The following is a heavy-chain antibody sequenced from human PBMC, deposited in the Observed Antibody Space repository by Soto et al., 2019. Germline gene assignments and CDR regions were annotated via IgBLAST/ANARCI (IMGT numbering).Heavy chain of an antibody. J-gene: IGHJ4*02. CDR2: IYYSGST. CDR1: GGSISSGDYY. Sequence: SETLSLTCTVSGGSISSGDYYWSWIRQPPGKGLEWIGYIYYSGSTYYNPSLKSRVTISVDTSKNQFSLKLSSVTAADTAVYYCARSPGPYYDFWSGYFDYWGQGTLVTSPQ. V-gene: IGHV4-30-4*01. CDR3: ARSPGPYYDFWSGYFDY. D-gene: IGHD3-3*01.